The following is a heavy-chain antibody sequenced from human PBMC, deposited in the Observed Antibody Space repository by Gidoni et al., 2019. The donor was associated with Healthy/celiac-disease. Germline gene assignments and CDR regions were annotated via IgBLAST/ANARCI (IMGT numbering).Heavy chain of an antibody. Sequence: QVQLVQSGAEVKKPGSSVKVSCKASGGTFSSYAISWVRQAPGHGLEWMGGIIPICGTANYAQKFQGRVTITADESTSTAYMELSSLRSEDTAVYYCARRTARGYSYGWRERWRDYYYYGMDVWGQGTTVTVSS. V-gene: IGHV1-69*01. CDR3: ARRTARGYSYGWRERWRDYYYYGMDV. J-gene: IGHJ6*02. CDR2: IIPICGTA. D-gene: IGHD5-18*01. CDR1: GGTFSSYA.